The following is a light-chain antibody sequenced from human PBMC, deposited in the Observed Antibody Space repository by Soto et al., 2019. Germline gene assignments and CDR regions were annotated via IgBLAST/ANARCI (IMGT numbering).Light chain of an antibody. J-gene: IGKJ1*01. CDR1: QSVSSSY. Sequence: EIVLTQSPGTLSLSPGERATLSCRASQSVSSSYLAWYQQKPGQAPRLLIYGASCRATGIPDRFSGSGSGTDLTLTISRLEPEDLAVYYCQQYGSSPWTFGQGTQVEIK. CDR3: QQYGSSPWT. V-gene: IGKV3-20*01. CDR2: GAS.